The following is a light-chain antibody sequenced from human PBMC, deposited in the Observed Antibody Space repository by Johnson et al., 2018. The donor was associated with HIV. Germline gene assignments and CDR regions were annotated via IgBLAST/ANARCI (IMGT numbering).Light chain of an antibody. J-gene: IGLJ1*01. V-gene: IGLV3-16*01. CDR2: KDS. CDR1: ALPKKY. Sequence: VLTQPPSVSVSLGQMARITCSGEALPKKYAYWYQQKPGQFPVLVIYKDSERPSGLPDRFSGSKSGSSATLDLTVLPTEDEADYYCGTWDNSLNVYVFGTGTKVTVL. CDR3: GTWDNSLNVYV.